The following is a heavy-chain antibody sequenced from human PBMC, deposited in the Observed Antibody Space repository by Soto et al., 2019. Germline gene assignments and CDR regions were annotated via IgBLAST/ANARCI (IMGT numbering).Heavy chain of an antibody. D-gene: IGHD3-22*01. CDR2: IDPSDSYT. CDR1: GYSFTSYW. CDR3: AGTANYYDSSAPYYYYGMDV. V-gene: IGHV5-10-1*01. J-gene: IGHJ6*02. Sequence: GESLKISCKGSGYSFTSYWISWVRQMPGKGLEWMGRIDPSDSYTNYSPSFQGHVTISADKSISTAYLQWSSLKASDTAMYYCAGTANYYDSSAPYYYYGMDVWGQGTTVTVSS.